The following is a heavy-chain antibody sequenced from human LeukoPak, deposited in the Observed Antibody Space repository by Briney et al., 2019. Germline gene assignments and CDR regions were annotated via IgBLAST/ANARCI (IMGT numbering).Heavy chain of an antibody. J-gene: IGHJ4*02. CDR1: GXXXXXXG. CDR3: AKDLYRKAVAGQLNPPDY. D-gene: IGHD6-19*01. Sequence: GGSLRLSCAAXGXXXXXXGXXXXXXAXGXXLXXVXXIXYXGSNKXYADSVKGRFTISRDNSKNTLYLQMNSLRAEDTAVYYCAKDLYRKAVAGQLNPPDYWGQGTLVTVSS. CDR2: IXYXGSNK. V-gene: IGHV3-30*18.